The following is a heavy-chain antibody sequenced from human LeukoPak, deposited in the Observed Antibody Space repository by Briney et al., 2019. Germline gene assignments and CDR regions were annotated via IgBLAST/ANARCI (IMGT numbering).Heavy chain of an antibody. CDR1: GYTFTGYY. CDR3: ARGTLRYFDPADY. V-gene: IGHV1-2*02. D-gene: IGHD3-9*01. J-gene: IGHJ4*02. Sequence: ASVKVSCKASGYTFTGYYMHWVRQAPGQGLEWMGWINPNSGGTNYAQKFQGRVTMTRDTSISTAYMELSRLRSDDTAAYYCARGTLRYFDPADYWGQGTLVTVSS. CDR2: INPNSGGT.